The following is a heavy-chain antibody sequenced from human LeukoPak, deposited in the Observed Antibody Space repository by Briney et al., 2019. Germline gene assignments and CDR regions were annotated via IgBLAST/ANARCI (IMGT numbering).Heavy chain of an antibody. CDR1: GGSVSSTNW. V-gene: IGHV4-4*02. CDR3: ARIFAGFD. D-gene: IGHD3-3*01. J-gene: IGHJ4*02. Sequence: PSETLSLTCAVSGGSVSSTNWWSWVRQPPGKGLEWIGEIHHSGSTNYNPSLKSRVAVSVDKSENHFSLKLSSATAADTAVYYRARIFAGFDWGQGTLVTVSS. CDR2: IHHSGST.